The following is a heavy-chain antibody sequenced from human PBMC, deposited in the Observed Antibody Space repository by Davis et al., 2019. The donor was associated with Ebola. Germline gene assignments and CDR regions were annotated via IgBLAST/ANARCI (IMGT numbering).Heavy chain of an antibody. Sequence: ASVHVSCKASGYTFTGYYMHWVRPPPGQGLEWMGWINPNSGGTNYAQKLQGRVTMTRDTSISTAYMELSRLRSDETAGHSGERCGVVVPAAITGAPFCVYWGQGTLVTVSS. CDR2: INPNSGGT. D-gene: IGHD2-2*02. J-gene: IGHJ4*02. V-gene: IGHV1-2*02. CDR1: GYTFTGYY. CDR3: ERCGVVVPAAITGAPFCVY.